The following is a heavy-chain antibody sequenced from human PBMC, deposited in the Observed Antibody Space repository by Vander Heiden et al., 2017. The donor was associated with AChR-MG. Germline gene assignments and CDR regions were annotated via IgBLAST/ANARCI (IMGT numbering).Heavy chain of an antibody. CDR2: IWYDGSNK. CDR3: ARGNTATVGGYYWYFDL. V-gene: IGHV3-33*01. J-gene: IGHJ2*01. Sequence: QVQLVESGGGVVQPGRSLRLSCAVSGFTFSRYGMHWVRQAPGKGLEWVAVIWYDGSNKYYADSVKGRFTISGDNSKNMLYLQMNSLRAEDTAVYYCARGNTATVGGYYWYFDLWGRGTLVTVSS. CDR1: GFTFSRYG. D-gene: IGHD4-17*01.